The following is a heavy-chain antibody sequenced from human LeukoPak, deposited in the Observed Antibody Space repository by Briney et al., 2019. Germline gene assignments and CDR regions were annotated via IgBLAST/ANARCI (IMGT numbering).Heavy chain of an antibody. D-gene: IGHD3-22*01. Sequence: GGSLRLSCAASGFTVSSNDMSWVRQAPGKGLECISVIYSGGSTDYADSAKGRLTISRDNSKNTLYLQMNSLRAEDTAVYYCAKGPDDYYDSSGPDYWGQGTLVTVSS. V-gene: IGHV3-53*01. CDR2: IYSGGST. CDR1: GFTVSSND. CDR3: AKGPDDYYDSSGPDY. J-gene: IGHJ4*02.